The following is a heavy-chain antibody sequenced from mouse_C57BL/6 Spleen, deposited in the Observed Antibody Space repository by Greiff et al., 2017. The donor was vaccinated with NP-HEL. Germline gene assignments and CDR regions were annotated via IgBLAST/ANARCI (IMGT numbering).Heavy chain of an antibody. Sequence: QVQLKQPGAELVKPGASVKLSCKASGYTFTSYWMHWVKQRPGQGLEWIGMIHPNSGSTNYNEKFKSKATLTVDKSSSTAYMQLSSLTSEDSAVYYCARWGGGYYEGRYFDVWGTGTTVTVSS. V-gene: IGHV1-64*01. CDR2: IHPNSGST. CDR1: GYTFTSYW. D-gene: IGHD2-3*01. CDR3: ARWGGGYYEGRYFDV. J-gene: IGHJ1*03.